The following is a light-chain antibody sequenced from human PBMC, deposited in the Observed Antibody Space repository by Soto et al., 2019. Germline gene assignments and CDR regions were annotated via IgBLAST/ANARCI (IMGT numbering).Light chain of an antibody. CDR3: ATWYEGMNGVV. V-gene: IGLV1-47*01. CDR1: RSNIGSNY. CDR2: RND. J-gene: IGLJ3*02. Sequence: QSVLTQPPSASGTPGQRVTISCSGSRSNIGSNYVDWYQQLPGTAPKLLIYRNDHRPSGVADRFSGATSETTASLVIGGLLSEDEAHDYCATWYEGMNGVVFGGGTKLTVL.